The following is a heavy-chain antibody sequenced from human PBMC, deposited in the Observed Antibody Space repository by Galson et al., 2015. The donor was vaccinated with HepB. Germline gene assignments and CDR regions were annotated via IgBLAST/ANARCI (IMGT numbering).Heavy chain of an antibody. J-gene: IGHJ5*02. CDR2: IIAVFGVT. Sequence: SVKVSCKASGGAFSSFGISWVRQAPGQGLEWMGGIIAVFGVTNYAQNFLGRVTINADESTSTAYLELYNLRSEDTAMYYCASGREYFYDGSDYYHWGQGTLVTVSS. CDR1: GGAFSSFG. V-gene: IGHV1-69*13. CDR3: ASGREYFYDGSDYYH. D-gene: IGHD3-22*01.